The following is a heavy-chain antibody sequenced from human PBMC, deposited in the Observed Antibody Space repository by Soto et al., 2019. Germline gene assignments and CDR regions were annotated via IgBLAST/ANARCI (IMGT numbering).Heavy chain of an antibody. D-gene: IGHD3-10*01. V-gene: IGHV4-31*01. CDR3: ARGGKRYYYGSGSYGAYYFDY. CDR1: GGSISSGGYY. J-gene: IGHJ4*02. CDR2: IYHSGST. Sequence: QVQLQESGPGLVKPSQTLSLTCTVSGGSISSGGYYWSWIRQHPGKGLEGIGYIYHSGSTYYNPSLKSPVTISVDTSKHQCSLKLSSVTAADTAVYYCARGGKRYYYGSGSYGAYYFDYWGQGTLVTVSS.